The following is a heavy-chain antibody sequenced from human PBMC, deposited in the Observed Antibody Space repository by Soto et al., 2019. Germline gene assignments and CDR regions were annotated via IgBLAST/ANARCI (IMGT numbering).Heavy chain of an antibody. CDR2: INHSGST. V-gene: IGHV4-34*01. Sequence: SETLSHTCDVYGGSFSWYDRRRIRQPPGKGLEWIGEINHSGSTNYNPSLKSRVTISVDTSKNQFSLKLSSVTAADTAVYYCASGKLRLELYYYYYYYMDVWGKGTTVT. CDR3: ASGKLRLELYYYYYYYMDV. J-gene: IGHJ6*03. D-gene: IGHD3-3*01. CDR1: GGSFSWYD.